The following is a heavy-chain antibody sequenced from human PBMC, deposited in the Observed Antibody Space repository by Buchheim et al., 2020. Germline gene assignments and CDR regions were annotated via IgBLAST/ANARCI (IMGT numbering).Heavy chain of an antibody. V-gene: IGHV3-74*01. Sequence: EVQLVESGGGLVQPGGSLRLSCAASGFTFSDLWMHWVRQTPGKGLMWVSRINSDGSSTIYGESVKGRFTVSRDNAKNTLYLQMNSLGAEDTGVYYCARDPLLNGGTLDYWGQGT. J-gene: IGHJ4*02. CDR1: GFTFSDLW. D-gene: IGHD1-1*01. CDR2: INSDGSST. CDR3: ARDPLLNGGTLDY.